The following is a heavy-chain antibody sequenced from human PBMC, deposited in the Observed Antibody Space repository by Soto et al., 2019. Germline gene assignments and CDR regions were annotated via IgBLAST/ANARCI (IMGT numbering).Heavy chain of an antibody. V-gene: IGHV4-4*02. CDR3: AILTSGSRYFDIFSGPKYFFYCLDV. J-gene: IGHJ6*02. CDR1: GGSISSSNW. CDR2: IYHSGST. D-gene: IGHD3-9*01. Sequence: SETLSLTCAVSGGSISSSNWWSWVRQPPGKGLEWIGEIYHSGSTNYNPSLKSRVTISVDKSKNQFSLKLSSVTAADTAVYYCAILTSGSRYFDIFSGPKYFFYCLDVWGQGTTVTVSS.